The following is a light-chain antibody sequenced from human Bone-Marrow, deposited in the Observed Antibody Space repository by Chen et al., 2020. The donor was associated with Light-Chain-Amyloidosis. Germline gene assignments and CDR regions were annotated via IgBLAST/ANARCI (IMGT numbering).Light chain of an antibody. CDR2: WAS. V-gene: IGKV4-1*01. CDR3: HQYYSFPFT. Sequence: DIVMTQSPESLAVSLGERATINCKSSQSVLKSSTNKNQLGWYQEKPGQPPRLLIYWASTRESGVPARFSGSGSGTDFTLSISSLQAEDVAVYFCHQYYSFPFTFGQGTRLEIK. J-gene: IGKJ5*01. CDR1: QSVLKSSTNKNQ.